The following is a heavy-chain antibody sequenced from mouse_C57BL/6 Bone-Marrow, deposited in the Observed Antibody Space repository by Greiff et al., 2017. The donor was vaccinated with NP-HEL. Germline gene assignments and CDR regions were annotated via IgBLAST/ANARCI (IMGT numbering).Heavy chain of an antibody. CDR3: ARALLLYYAIGY. CDR1: RFFFSDYG. D-gene: IGHD1-1*01. J-gene: IGHJ4*01. Sequence: VKLMESGGGLVKLGGSPKLSCAASRFFFSDYGIHWVRQAPEPGLEWVAYISSGSSTIYHADTAKGRFTISRDNAKNTLFLQMTSLRSEETAMYYCARALLLYYAIGYWGQGTSVNVSS. CDR2: ISSGSSTI. V-gene: IGHV5-17*01.